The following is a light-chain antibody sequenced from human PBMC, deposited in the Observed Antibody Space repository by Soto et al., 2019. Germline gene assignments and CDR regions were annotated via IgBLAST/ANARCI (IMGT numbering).Light chain of an antibody. V-gene: IGKV3-20*01. CDR2: AAS. J-gene: IGKJ5*01. CDR3: QQYTHSPGIT. CDR1: QGIGSKY. Sequence: EIALTQSPGTLSLSPGERATLSCRASQGIGSKYLAWYQQKPGQAPRLLIYAASSRATGIPDRFSGSGSGTDFTLTISRLEPEDFAVYHCQQYTHSPGITFGQGTRLEIK.